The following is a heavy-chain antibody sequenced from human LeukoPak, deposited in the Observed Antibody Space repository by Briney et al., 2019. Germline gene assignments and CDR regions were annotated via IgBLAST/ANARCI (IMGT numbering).Heavy chain of an antibody. CDR3: ARERRDTAMAYYFDY. CDR2: VYYSGST. CDR1: GGSISSYH. J-gene: IGHJ4*02. D-gene: IGHD5-18*01. Sequence: SETLSLTCTVSGGSISSYHWSWIRQPPGKGLEWIGYVYYSGSTNYNPSLKSRVTISVDTSKNQFPLKLSSVTAADTAVYYCARERRDTAMAYYFDYWGQGTLVTVSS. V-gene: IGHV4-59*01.